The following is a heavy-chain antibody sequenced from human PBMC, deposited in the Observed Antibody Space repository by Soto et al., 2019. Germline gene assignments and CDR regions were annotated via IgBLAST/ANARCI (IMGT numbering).Heavy chain of an antibody. V-gene: IGHV1-69*06. Sequence: QVQQEQSGAEVKKPGSSVKVFCKASGGTLSDHGVAWLRQAPGQGLEWMGGTIPVFNTAKYAQKFQGRVTVTADKFTNIAYMELSSLRSEDTAFYFCARGVYGSGNYYTGPSAFDIWGQGTMVIVSS. CDR3: ARGVYGSGNYYTGPSAFDI. J-gene: IGHJ3*02. CDR2: TIPVFNTA. CDR1: GGTLSDHG. D-gene: IGHD3-10*01.